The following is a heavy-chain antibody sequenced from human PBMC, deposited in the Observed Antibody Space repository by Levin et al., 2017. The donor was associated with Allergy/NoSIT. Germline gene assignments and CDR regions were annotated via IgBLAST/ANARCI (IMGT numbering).Heavy chain of an antibody. CDR1: GGTFSSYA. CDR2: IIPIFRTS. D-gene: IGHD2-2*01. Sequence: SVKVSCKASGGTFSSYAINWVRQAPGHGLEWMGRIIPIFRTSNYAQKFQGRVTITADESTSTAYMELISLGSEDTAVYYCATEWASSTSVWYYGMDVWGQGTTVSVSS. CDR3: ATEWASSTSVWYYGMDV. J-gene: IGHJ6*02. V-gene: IGHV1-69*13.